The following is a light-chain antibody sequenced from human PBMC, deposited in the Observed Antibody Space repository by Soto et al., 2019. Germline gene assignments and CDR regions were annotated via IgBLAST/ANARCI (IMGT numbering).Light chain of an antibody. CDR3: NSYRSSSTRYV. CDR1: SSDVGGYNY. V-gene: IGLV2-14*01. J-gene: IGLJ1*01. Sequence: QCALTQPASVSGSPGQSITISCTGTSSDVGGYNYVSWYQQHPGKAPKLMISDVTNRPSGVSDRFSGSKSGNTASLTISGLQAEDEADYYCNSYRSSSTRYVFGTGTKVTVL. CDR2: DVT.